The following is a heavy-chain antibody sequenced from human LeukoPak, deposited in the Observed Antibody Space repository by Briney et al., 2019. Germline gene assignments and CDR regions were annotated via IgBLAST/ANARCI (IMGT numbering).Heavy chain of an antibody. V-gene: IGHV1-69*05. CDR2: IIPIFGTA. CDR3: ARDRRGTIFGVVTERPYYYYYYYMDV. J-gene: IGHJ6*03. D-gene: IGHD3-3*01. Sequence: SVKVSCKASGGTFSSYAISWVRQAPGQGLEWMGRIIPIFGTANCAQKFQGRVTITTDESTSTAYMELSSLRSEDTAVYYCARDRRGTIFGVVTERPYYYYYYYMDVWGKGTTVTASS. CDR1: GGTFSSYA.